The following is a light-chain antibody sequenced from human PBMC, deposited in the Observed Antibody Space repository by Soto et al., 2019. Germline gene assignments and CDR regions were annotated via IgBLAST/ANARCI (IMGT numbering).Light chain of an antibody. V-gene: IGKV1-5*01. Sequence: DIQMTQSPSTLSASVGDRVTITCRASQGIGSWLAWYQQKPGKAPKLLIYDGTTLDSGAPSRFSGSKSDTEFTLTINSLQSDDLGIYYCQSGTFGQGTKV. CDR1: QGIGSW. J-gene: IGKJ1*01. CDR2: DGT. CDR3: QSGT.